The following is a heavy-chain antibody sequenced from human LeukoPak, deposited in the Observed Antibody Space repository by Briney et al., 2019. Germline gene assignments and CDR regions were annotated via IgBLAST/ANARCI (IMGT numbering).Heavy chain of an antibody. V-gene: IGHV3-43D*03. Sequence: GGSLRLSCAASGFTFDDYAMHWVRQAPGKGLEWVSLISWDGGSTYYADSVKGRFTISRDNAKNSLYLQMNSLRAEDTALYHCARDQKVVVVPAAGADYWGQGTLVTVSS. CDR2: ISWDGGST. CDR3: ARDQKVVVVPAAGADY. CDR1: GFTFDDYA. J-gene: IGHJ4*02. D-gene: IGHD2-2*01.